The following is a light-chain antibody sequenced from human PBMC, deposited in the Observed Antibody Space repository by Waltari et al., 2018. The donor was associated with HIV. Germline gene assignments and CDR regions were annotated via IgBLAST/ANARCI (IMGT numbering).Light chain of an antibody. Sequence: DIQMTQSPRVVSASIGKRGTINCRASQGIGSWLAWYRPRPGEAPDLLIHDASHLRTGVPSRFSGGGSGTGFFLTINSLQSQDLGTYFCQQGYKLPLTVGPGTTIEI. CDR1: QGIGSW. V-gene: IGKV1-12*02. CDR2: DAS. J-gene: IGKJ2*01. CDR3: QQGYKLPLT.